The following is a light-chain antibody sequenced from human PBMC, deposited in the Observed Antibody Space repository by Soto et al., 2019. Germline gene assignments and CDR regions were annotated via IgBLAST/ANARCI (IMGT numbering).Light chain of an antibody. CDR2: AVT. CDR3: SSYAGSHTRV. CDR1: TSDVGGYNY. J-gene: IGLJ2*01. Sequence: QSALVQPPSASGSPGQSVTISCTGTTSDVGGYNYVSWYQQHPGKAPKPMIYAVTTRPSGVPDRFSGSKSGNTASQTVSGPQGEDDSAYDCSSYAGSHTRVFGGGTKLTVL. V-gene: IGLV2-8*01.